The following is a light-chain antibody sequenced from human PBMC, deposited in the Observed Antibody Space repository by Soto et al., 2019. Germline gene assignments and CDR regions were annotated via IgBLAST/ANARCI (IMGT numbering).Light chain of an antibody. CDR2: DAS. J-gene: IGKJ1*01. CDR1: QSVSNQ. Sequence: EVVLTQSPATLSSSPGERATLSCRASQSVSNQLAWYQQKPGQAPRLLIYDASNRATGTPARFSGSGSGTDFTLSIISLEPEDFAVYYCQQRFSWPPWTFGQGTKVDIK. CDR3: QQRFSWPPWT. V-gene: IGKV3-11*01.